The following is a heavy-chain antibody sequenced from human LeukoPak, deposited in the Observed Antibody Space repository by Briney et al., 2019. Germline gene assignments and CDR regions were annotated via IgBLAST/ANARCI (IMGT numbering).Heavy chain of an antibody. J-gene: IGHJ3*02. CDR2: IYYSGST. Sequence: SETLSLTCTVSGGSISSSSYYWGWIRQPPGKGLEWIGSIYYSGSTYYNPSLKSRVTLSVDTSKNQFSLKLSSVTAADTAVYYCARQEYYDFWSGYLNDAFDIWGQGTMVTVSS. CDR1: GGSISSSSYY. CDR3: ARQEYYDFWSGYLNDAFDI. D-gene: IGHD3-3*01. V-gene: IGHV4-39*01.